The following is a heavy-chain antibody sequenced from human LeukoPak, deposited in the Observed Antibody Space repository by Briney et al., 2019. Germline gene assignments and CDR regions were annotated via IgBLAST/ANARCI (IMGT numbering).Heavy chain of an antibody. V-gene: IGHV3-23*01. J-gene: IGHJ4*02. CDR2: IANSGGST. CDR1: GFTFSTYA. CDR3: AKSHSVEQRGYFDY. Sequence: GGSLRLSCAASGFTFSTYAMSWVRQAPGKGLEWVSTIANSGGSTYHADSVKGRFTISRDNSKNTLYLQMNSRRAEDMAVYYCAKSHSVEQRGYFDYWGQGTLVTVSS. D-gene: IGHD1/OR15-1a*01.